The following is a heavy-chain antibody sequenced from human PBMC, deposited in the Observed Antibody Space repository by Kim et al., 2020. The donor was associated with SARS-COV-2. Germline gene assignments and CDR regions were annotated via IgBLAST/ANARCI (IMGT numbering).Heavy chain of an antibody. V-gene: IGHV4-59*08. CDR2: IYYTGST. J-gene: IGHJ4*02. CDR3: ARHKANWGDVDY. CDR1: GGFISSYY. D-gene: IGHD7-27*01. Sequence: SETLSLTCTVSGGFISSYYWSWIRQPPGKGLEWMGYIYYTGSTNYNPSLKSRVTISVDTSKNQFSLKLSSVTAADTAVYYCARHKANWGDVDYWGQGTLVTVSS.